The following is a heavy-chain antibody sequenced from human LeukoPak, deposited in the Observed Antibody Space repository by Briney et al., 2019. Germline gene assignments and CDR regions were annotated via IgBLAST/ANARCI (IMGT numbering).Heavy chain of an antibody. CDR3: ASLPRVDILTGYYRDY. V-gene: IGHV3-21*01. CDR1: GFTFSSYS. J-gene: IGHJ4*02. D-gene: IGHD3-9*01. CDR2: ISSSSSYI. Sequence: GGSLRLSCAASGFTFSSYSMNWVRQAPGKGLEWVSSISSSSSYIYYADSVKGRFTISRDNAKNSLYLQMNSLRTEDTAVYYCASLPRVDILTGYYRDYWGQGTLVTVSS.